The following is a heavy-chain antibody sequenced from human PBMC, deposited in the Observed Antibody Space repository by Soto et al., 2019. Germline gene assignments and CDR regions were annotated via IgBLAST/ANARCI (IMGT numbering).Heavy chain of an antibody. J-gene: IGHJ6*02. D-gene: IGHD3-9*01. V-gene: IGHV1-69*13. Sequence: GASVKVSCKASGGTFSSYAISWVRQAPGQGLEWMGGIIPIFGTANYAQKFQGRVTITADESTSTAYMELSSLRSEDTAVYYCASGGGYYDILTGPASYGMDVWGQGTTVTVSS. CDR3: ASGGGYYDILTGPASYGMDV. CDR1: GGTFSSYA. CDR2: IIPIFGTA.